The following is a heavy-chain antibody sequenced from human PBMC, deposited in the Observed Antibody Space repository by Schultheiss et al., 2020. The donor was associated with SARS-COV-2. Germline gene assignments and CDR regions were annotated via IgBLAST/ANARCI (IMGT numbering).Heavy chain of an antibody. D-gene: IGHD6-25*01. CDR2: IFSNDEK. Sequence: SGPTLVKPTETLTLTCTVSGFSLSNARMGVSWIRQPPGKALEWLAHIFSNDEKSYSTSLKSRLTIAKDTSKSQVVLTMTNMDPVDTATYYCARIPGFSSGDPGGMDVWGQGTTVTVSS. J-gene: IGHJ6*02. CDR3: ARIPGFSSGDPGGMDV. CDR1: GFSLSNARMG. V-gene: IGHV2-26*01.